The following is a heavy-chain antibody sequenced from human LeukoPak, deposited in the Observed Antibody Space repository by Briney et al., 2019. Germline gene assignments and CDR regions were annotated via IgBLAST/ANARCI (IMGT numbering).Heavy chain of an antibody. CDR1: GFTFSSYW. V-gene: IGHV3-7*01. CDR3: ARDRGHSSGWSRDYFDY. D-gene: IGHD6-19*01. CDR2: IKQDGSEK. J-gene: IGHJ4*02. Sequence: GGSLRLSCAAPGFTFSSYWMSWVRQAPGKGLEWVANIKQDGSEKYYVDSVKGRFTISRDNAKNSLYLQMNSLRAEDTAVYYCARDRGHSSGWSRDYFDYWGQGTLVTVSS.